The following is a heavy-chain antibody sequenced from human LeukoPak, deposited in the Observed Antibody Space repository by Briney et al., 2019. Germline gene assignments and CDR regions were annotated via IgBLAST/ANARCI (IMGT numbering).Heavy chain of an antibody. J-gene: IGHJ4*02. CDR3: ARDYDFWSGRTLGY. V-gene: IGHV3-23*01. CDR2: ITGSGGST. Sequence: PGGSLRLSCAASGFTFSSYGMTWVRQAPGKGLEWVSIITGSGGSTYYADSVKGRFTISRDNSKNTLYLQMNSLRAEDTAVYYCARDYDFWSGRTLGYWGQGTLVTVSS. CDR1: GFTFSSYG. D-gene: IGHD3-3*01.